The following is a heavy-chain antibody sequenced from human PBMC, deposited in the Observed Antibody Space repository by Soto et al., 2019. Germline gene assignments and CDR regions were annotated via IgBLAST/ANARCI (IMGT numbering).Heavy chain of an antibody. V-gene: IGHV1-58*01. Sequence: ELVQSGPEAREPGTSVKVSCRASGFSFGDSAVQWVRQGRGPRLEWIGWSVVVNGNTNYAQKFEGRVTLTRVASTSTSHMELTSLSSEDTAVYFCAVTDLPFRPLTEPTENGMDVWGQGTTVTVSS. D-gene: IGHD3-3*02. CDR3: AVTDLPFRPLTEPTENGMDV. J-gene: IGHJ6*02. CDR1: GFSFGDSA. CDR2: SVVVNGNT.